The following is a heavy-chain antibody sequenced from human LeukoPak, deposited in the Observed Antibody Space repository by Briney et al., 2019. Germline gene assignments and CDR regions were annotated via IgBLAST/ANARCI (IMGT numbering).Heavy chain of an antibody. CDR3: AKNTVTTTPGDYYYGMDV. Sequence: ASVKVSCKVSGYTLTELSMHWVRQAPGKGLEWMGGFDPEDGETIYAQKFQGRVTMTEDTSTDTAYMELSSLRSEDTAVYYCAKNTVTTTPGDYYYGMDVWGQGTTVTVSS. D-gene: IGHD4-17*01. V-gene: IGHV1-24*01. CDR1: GYTLTELS. CDR2: FDPEDGET. J-gene: IGHJ6*02.